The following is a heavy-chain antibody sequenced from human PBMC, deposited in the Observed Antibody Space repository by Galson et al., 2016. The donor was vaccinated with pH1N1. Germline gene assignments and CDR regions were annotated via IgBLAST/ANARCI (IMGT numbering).Heavy chain of an antibody. CDR2: ISGLGVKT. CDR3: ARVVNYYDSSGDDAVDI. V-gene: IGHV3-23*01. Sequence: SLRLSCAASGFTFSYHAMTWVRQAPGKGLEWVSGISGLGVKTYYADSVRGRFIISRDNSKNTLSLHVNSLRAEDTAVYHCARVVNYYDSSGDDAVDIWGQGTVVTVSS. J-gene: IGHJ3*02. CDR1: GFTFSYHA. D-gene: IGHD3-22*01.